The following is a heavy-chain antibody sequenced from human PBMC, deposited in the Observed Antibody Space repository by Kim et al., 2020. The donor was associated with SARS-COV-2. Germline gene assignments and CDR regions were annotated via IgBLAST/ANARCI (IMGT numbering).Heavy chain of an antibody. D-gene: IGHD5-12*01. CDR3: AREGYSGYGYFDY. V-gene: IGHV3-30*01. Sequence: YYGDSVKGRFTISRDNSKNPLYLQMNSLRPEDTAVYYCAREGYSGYGYFDYWGQGTLVTVSS. J-gene: IGHJ4*02.